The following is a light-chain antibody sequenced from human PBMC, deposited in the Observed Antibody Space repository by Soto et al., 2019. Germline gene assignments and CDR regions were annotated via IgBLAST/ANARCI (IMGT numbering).Light chain of an antibody. J-gene: IGKJ1*01. Sequence: EIVLTQSPGTLSLSPGERATLSCRASQSVSSSYLAWYQQKPGQAPRLIIYGASSRANGIPVRFSGSGSGTDFTLTISRLEPEDFAVYFGQQCGSSPPWTFGQGTKVDIK. CDR2: GAS. CDR3: QQCGSSPPWT. V-gene: IGKV3-20*01. CDR1: QSVSSSY.